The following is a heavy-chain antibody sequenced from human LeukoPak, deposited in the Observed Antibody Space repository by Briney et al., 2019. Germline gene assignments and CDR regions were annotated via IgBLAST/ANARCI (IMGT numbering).Heavy chain of an antibody. CDR3: AKRGVYYGSGSYYTESALDI. Sequence: PGGSLRLSCAASGFTFSSYAMSWVRQAPGKGLEWVSAISGSGGTTYYADSVKGRFTISRDNSKNTLYLQMNSLRAQDTGVYYCAKRGVYYGSGSYYTESALDIWGQGTMVTVSS. CDR2: ISGSGGTT. CDR1: GFTFSSYA. J-gene: IGHJ3*02. V-gene: IGHV3-23*01. D-gene: IGHD3-10*01.